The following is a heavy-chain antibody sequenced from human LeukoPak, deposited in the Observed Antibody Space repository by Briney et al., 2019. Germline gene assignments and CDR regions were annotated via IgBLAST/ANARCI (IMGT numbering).Heavy chain of an antibody. V-gene: IGHV3-23*01. D-gene: IGHD1-26*01. J-gene: IGHJ5*02. CDR1: GFTFSTYG. CDR3: VRGSYYSNWFDP. Sequence: SGGSLRLSCAASGFTFSTYGMSWVRQAPGKGLEWVSSLSGSGGDTYYADSVKGRFAISRDNSMNTLYLQMNSLRAEDTAVYYCVRGSYYSNWFDPWGQGTLVTVSS. CDR2: LSGSGGDT.